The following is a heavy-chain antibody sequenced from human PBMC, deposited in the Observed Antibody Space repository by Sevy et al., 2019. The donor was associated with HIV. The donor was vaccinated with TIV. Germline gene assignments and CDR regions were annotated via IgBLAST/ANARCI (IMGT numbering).Heavy chain of an antibody. CDR2: ISGSGSYI. D-gene: IGHD2-2*03. CDR1: GFAFSTYS. V-gene: IGHV3-21*04. J-gene: IGHJ6*02. CDR3: ARGGGYCSSTSCPLTYYYGMNV. Sequence: GGSLRLSCAASGFAFSTYSMNWVRQAPGKGLEWVSSISGSGSYIYYADSVKGRFTISRDNAKNSLYLQMNSLRAEDTAVYYCARGGGYCSSTSCPLTYYYGMNVWGQGTTVTVSS.